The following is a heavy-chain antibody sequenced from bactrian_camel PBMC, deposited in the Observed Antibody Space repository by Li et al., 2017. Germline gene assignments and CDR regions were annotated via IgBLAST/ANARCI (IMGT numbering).Heavy chain of an antibody. CDR1: GFIFSNYG. D-gene: IGHD2*01. J-gene: IGHJ6*01. CDR3: ATDLHAYYSGGYYYTEYEFGY. CDR2: ITSGGAST. V-gene: IGHV3S40*01. Sequence: VQLVESGGDLVQPGGFLRLSCAASGFIFSNYGMSWVRQAPGKGLEWISSITSGGASTYYAASVTGRFTISRDNAKNTVYLQLSSLKIEDMAMYYCATDLHAYYSGGYYYTEYEFGYWGQGTQVTVS.